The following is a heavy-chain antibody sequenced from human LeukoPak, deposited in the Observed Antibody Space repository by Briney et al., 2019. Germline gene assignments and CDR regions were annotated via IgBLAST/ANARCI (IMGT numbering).Heavy chain of an antibody. J-gene: IGHJ3*02. V-gene: IGHV4-30-2*01. CDR2: IYHSGST. CDR1: GGSISSGGYS. CDR3: ARVGGYYYDSSGYELHAFDI. D-gene: IGHD3-22*01. Sequence: SETLSLTCAVSGGSISSGGYSWSWIRQTPGRGLEWIGYIYHSGSTYCNPSLKSRVTISVDRSKNQFSLKLSSVTAADTAVYYCARVGGYYYDSSGYELHAFDIWGQGTMVTVSS.